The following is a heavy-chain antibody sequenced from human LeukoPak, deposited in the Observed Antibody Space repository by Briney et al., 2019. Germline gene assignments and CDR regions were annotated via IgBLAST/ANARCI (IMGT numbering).Heavy chain of an antibody. CDR3: AKDRNYYDSSGTQMDY. CDR2: IRYDGGNK. V-gene: IGHV3-30*02. CDR1: GFTFSSYG. D-gene: IGHD3-22*01. Sequence: GGSLRLSCAASGFTFSSYGMHWVRQAPGKGLEWVEFIRYDGGNKYYADSVKGRFTISRDNSKNTLYLQMNSLRAEDTAVYYCAKDRNYYDSSGTQMDYWGQGTLVTVSS. J-gene: IGHJ4*02.